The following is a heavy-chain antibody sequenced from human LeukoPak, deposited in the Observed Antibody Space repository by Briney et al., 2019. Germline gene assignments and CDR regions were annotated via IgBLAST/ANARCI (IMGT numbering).Heavy chain of an antibody. CDR3: TTGSDFWSGYFDY. Sequence: PGGSLRLSCAASGFTFSGSAMHWVRQASGKGLEWVGRIRSKANSYATAYAASVKGRFTISRDDSKNTAYLQMNSLKTEDTAVYYCTTGSDFWSGYFDYWGQGTLVTVSS. D-gene: IGHD3-3*01. CDR1: GFTFSGSA. V-gene: IGHV3-73*01. J-gene: IGHJ4*02. CDR2: IRSKANSYAT.